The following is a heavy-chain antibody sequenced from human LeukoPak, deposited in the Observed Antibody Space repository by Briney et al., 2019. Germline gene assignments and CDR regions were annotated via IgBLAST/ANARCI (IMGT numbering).Heavy chain of an antibody. CDR3: ARDNSVGDNAWWFDP. D-gene: IGHD1-26*01. Sequence: ASVKVSCKAFSNYYIHWVRQAPGQGLEWMGLINPTGGSTGYAQKFQGRVTMTRDMSTSTDYMELSSLRSEDTAIYYCARDNSVGDNAWWFDPWGQGTLVTVSS. CDR1: FSNYY. CDR2: INPTGGST. V-gene: IGHV1-46*01. J-gene: IGHJ5*02.